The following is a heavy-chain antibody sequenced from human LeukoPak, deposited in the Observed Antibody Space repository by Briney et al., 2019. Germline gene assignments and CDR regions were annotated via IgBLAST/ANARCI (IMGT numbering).Heavy chain of an antibody. CDR1: GFIFSAYG. D-gene: IGHD3-10*01. CDR2: ISGSGGVT. V-gene: IGHV3-23*01. CDR3: AKMLFASRSYYTDY. Sequence: GGSLRLSCAASGFIFSAYGMNWVRQAPGKGLEWVSVISGSGGVTYYADSVKGRFTISRDNSKSTLYLQMNSLRAEDTAVYYCAKMLFASRSYYTDYWGQGTLVTVSS. J-gene: IGHJ4*02.